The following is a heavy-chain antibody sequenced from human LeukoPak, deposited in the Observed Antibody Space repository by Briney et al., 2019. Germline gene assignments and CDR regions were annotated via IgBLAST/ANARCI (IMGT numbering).Heavy chain of an antibody. Sequence: GGSLRLSCAASGVTVSNNYMIWVRQAPGKGLEWVSVIYSRGSTYNADNVKGRFTISRDNSKNTLYLQMNSLRAEDTAVYYCARDHSWRVGDDYGDLHPYYYYGMDVWGQGTTVTVSS. CDR1: GVTVSNNY. D-gene: IGHD4-17*01. V-gene: IGHV3-53*01. J-gene: IGHJ6*02. CDR2: IYSRGST. CDR3: ARDHSWRVGDDYGDLHPYYYYGMDV.